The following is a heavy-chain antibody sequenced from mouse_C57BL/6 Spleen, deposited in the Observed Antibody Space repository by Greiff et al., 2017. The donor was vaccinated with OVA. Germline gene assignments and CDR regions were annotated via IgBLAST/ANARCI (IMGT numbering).Heavy chain of an antibody. CDR3: ARDGRTYFDY. CDR1: GFTFSDYG. J-gene: IGHJ2*01. V-gene: IGHV5-17*01. Sequence: EVKVVESGGGLVKPGGSLKLSCAASGFTFSDYGMHWVRQAPEKGLEWVAYISSGSSTIYYADTVKGRFTISRDNAKNTLFLQMTSLRSADTAMYYCARDGRTYFDYWGQGTTLTVSS. D-gene: IGHD1-1*01. CDR2: ISSGSSTI.